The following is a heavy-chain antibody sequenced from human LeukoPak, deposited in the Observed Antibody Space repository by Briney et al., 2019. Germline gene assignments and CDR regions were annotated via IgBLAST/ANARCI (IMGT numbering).Heavy chain of an antibody. V-gene: IGHV3-23*01. J-gene: IGHJ4*02. CDR3: AKLWGRHVWSFDY. CDR2: IFKTGDTA. D-gene: IGHD3-16*01. CDR1: GFTFSDYA. Sequence: GGSLRLSCAASGFTFSDYAMSWVRQAPGKGLEWVSTIFKTGDTAHYADIVRGRFTISRDNSKNTLSLQMNSLKAEDTAIYYCAKLWGRHVWSFDYWGQGALVTVSS.